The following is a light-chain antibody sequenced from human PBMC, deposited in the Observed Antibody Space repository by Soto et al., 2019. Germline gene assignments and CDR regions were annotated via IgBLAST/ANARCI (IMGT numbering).Light chain of an antibody. CDR2: DAS. J-gene: IGKJ5*01. V-gene: IGKV3D-20*01. Sequence: EIVLTQSPATLSLSPGERATLSCGASQSVTSSSLAWYQQKPSLAPRLLIYDASSRATGIPDRFSGSGSGTDFTRTSSGLELEDFAVYYCQQYGSSPPVTFGQGTRLEIK. CDR3: QQYGSSPPVT. CDR1: QSVTSSS.